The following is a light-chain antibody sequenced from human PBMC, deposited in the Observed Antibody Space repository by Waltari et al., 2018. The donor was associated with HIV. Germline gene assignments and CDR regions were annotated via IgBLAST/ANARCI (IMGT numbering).Light chain of an antibody. Sequence: QSALTQPRSMSGSPGQSVTISCTGTSSDVGDYNYVSWYQQHPGKAPKLMIFDVNKRPSGVPVRFSGSKSGNTASLTISGLQAEDEADYYCCSYADKYTWVFGGGTKLTVL. CDR2: DVN. CDR1: SSDVGDYNY. CDR3: CSYADKYTWV. V-gene: IGLV2-11*01. J-gene: IGLJ3*02.